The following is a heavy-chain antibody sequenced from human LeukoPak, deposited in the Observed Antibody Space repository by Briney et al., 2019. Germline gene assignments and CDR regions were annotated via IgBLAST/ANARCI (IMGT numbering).Heavy chain of an antibody. J-gene: IGHJ4*02. CDR1: GYSISSGYY. V-gene: IGHV4-38-2*02. Sequence: SSETLSLTCTVSGYSISSGYYWGWIRQPPGKGLEWIGSIYHSGSTYYNPSLKSRVTISVDTSKNQFSLKLSSVTAADTAVYYCASGYSPYYFDYWGQGTLVTVSS. CDR3: ASGYSPYYFDY. D-gene: IGHD5-12*01. CDR2: IYHSGST.